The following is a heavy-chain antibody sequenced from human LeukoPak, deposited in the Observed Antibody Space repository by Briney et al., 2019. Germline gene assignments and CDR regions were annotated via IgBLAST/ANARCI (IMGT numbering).Heavy chain of an antibody. V-gene: IGHV3-23*01. Sequence: GGSLRLSCAASGFTFSSYWMSWVRQAPGKGLEWGSGISERGGSTNYADSVKGRFIISRDTSKNTVYLQMNSLRVEDTAVYFCAKRGIVIRAVIIIGFHKEAYYFDYWGQGILVTVSS. CDR1: GFTFSSYW. CDR2: ISERGGST. J-gene: IGHJ4*02. D-gene: IGHD3-10*01. CDR3: AKRGIVIRAVIIIGFHKEAYYFDY.